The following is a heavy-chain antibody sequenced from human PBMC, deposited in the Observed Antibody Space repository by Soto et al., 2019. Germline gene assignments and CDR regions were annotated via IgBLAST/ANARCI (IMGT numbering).Heavy chain of an antibody. CDR2: IRSRSDSYAT. CDR3: ASMIVGSTRPDRDYDY. CDR1: GFDFSGSA. Sequence: EVRLVESGGGSVRPGGSLKLSCAASGFDFSGSAMYWVRQASGKGLEWVGRIRSRSDSYATSYAESLSGRFTISSDASRNLVFLEMTGLETDDTAVYYCASMIVGSTRPDRDYDYWGQGTLVTVSS. J-gene: IGHJ4*02. D-gene: IGHD4-17*01. V-gene: IGHV3-73*02.